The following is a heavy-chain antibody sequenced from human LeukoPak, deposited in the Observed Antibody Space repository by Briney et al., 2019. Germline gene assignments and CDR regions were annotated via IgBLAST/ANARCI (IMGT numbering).Heavy chain of an antibody. J-gene: IGHJ4*02. CDR2: ISSSSSYI. Sequence: GGSLRLSCAASGFTFSSYSMNWVRQAPGKGLEWVSSISSSSSYIYYADSVKGRFTISRDNAKNSLYLQMNSLRVEDTAVYYCARDGSWNYAYDYWGQGTLVTVSS. CDR3: ARDGSWNYAYDY. D-gene: IGHD1-7*01. CDR1: GFTFSSYS. V-gene: IGHV3-21*01.